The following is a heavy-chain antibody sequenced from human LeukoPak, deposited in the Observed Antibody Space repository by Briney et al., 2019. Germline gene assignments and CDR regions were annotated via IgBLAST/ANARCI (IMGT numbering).Heavy chain of an antibody. Sequence: SETLSLTCAVYGGSFSGYYWSWIRQPPGKGLEWIGEINHSGSTNYNPSLKSRVTISADTSKNQFSLKLSSVTAADTAVYYCARGGSLYCSSTSCYEYDYWGQGTLVTVSS. V-gene: IGHV4-34*01. J-gene: IGHJ4*02. CDR2: INHSGST. D-gene: IGHD2-2*01. CDR1: GGSFSGYY. CDR3: ARGGSLYCSSTSCYEYDY.